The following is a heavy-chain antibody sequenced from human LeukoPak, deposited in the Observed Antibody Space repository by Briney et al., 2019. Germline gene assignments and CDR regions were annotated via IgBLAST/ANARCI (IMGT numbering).Heavy chain of an antibody. V-gene: IGHV3-74*01. CDR3: VRDKDGYNF. CDR1: GFTFNTYV. CDR2: IDTDGKTT. D-gene: IGHD5-24*01. J-gene: IGHJ4*02. Sequence: GGSLRLSCAASGFTFNTYVMHWVRQTPGKGLVWVARIDTDGKTTTYADSVKGRFTISRDNAKNMLYVQMNSLRAEDTAVYYCVRDKDGYNFWGQGTLVSVSS.